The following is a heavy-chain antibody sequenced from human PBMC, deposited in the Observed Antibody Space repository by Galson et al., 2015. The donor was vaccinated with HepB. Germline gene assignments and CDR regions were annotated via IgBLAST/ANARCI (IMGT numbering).Heavy chain of an antibody. J-gene: IGHJ4*02. V-gene: IGHV3-64D*06. CDR1: GFTFSSYA. CDR2: ISSNGGST. CDR3: VKSSTRYYYDSSGYPTY. Sequence: SLRLSCAASGFTFSSYAMHWVRQAPGKGLEYVSAISSNGGSTYYADSVKGRFTISRDNSKNTLYLQMSSLRAEDTAVYYCVKSSTRYYYDSSGYPTYWGQGTLVTVSS. D-gene: IGHD3-22*01.